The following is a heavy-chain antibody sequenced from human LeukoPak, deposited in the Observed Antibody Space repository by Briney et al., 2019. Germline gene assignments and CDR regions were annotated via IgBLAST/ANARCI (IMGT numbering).Heavy chain of an antibody. J-gene: IGHJ4*02. CDR1: GGSISSYY. V-gene: IGHV4-59*01. CDR2: IYYSGST. Sequence: NSSETLSLACTVSGGSISSYYWSWIRQPPGKGLEWIGYIYYSGSTNYNPSLKSRVTISVDTSKNQFSLKLSSVTAADTAVYYCARNRMSLSRKYYYDCSGYYYFDYWGQGTLVTVSS. D-gene: IGHD3-22*01. CDR3: ARNRMSLSRKYYYDCSGYYYFDY.